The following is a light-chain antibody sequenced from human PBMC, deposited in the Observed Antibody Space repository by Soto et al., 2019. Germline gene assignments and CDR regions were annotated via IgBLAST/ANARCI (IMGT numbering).Light chain of an antibody. CDR3: TSHAGTINLV. CDR2: EVS. J-gene: IGLJ2*01. V-gene: IGLV2-8*01. Sequence: QSALTQPPSASGSPGQSVTISCTGTSSDVGGYNYVSWYQQHPGQAPKLMIYEVSKRPSGVSDRFSGSKSGNTASLTVSGLQAEDEADYYCTSHAGTINLVFGGGTKLTVL. CDR1: SSDVGGYNY.